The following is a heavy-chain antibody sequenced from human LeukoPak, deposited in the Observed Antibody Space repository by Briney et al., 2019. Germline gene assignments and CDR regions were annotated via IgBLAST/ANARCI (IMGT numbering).Heavy chain of an antibody. CDR1: GGSISSYY. V-gene: IGHV4-59*12. Sequence: SETLSLTCTVSGGSISSYYWSWIRQPPGKGLEWIGYIYYSGSTNYNPSLKSRVTTSVDTSKNQFSLKLSSVTAADTAVYYCARVSGSSGWYEVYYYYYYMDVWGKGTTVTVSS. CDR3: ARVSGSSGWYEVYYYYYYMDV. CDR2: IYYSGST. D-gene: IGHD6-19*01. J-gene: IGHJ6*03.